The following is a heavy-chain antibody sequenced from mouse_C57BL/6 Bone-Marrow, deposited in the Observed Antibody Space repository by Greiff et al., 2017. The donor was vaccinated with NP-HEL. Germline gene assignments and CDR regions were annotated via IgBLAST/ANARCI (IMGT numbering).Heavy chain of an antibody. CDR3: ARDHSNYGGYAMDY. CDR1: GYSITSGYY. V-gene: IGHV3-6*01. CDR2: ISYDGSN. D-gene: IGHD2-5*01. J-gene: IGHJ4*01. Sequence: EVQLVESGPGLVKPSQSLSLTCSVTGYSITSGYYWNWIRQFPGNKLEWMGYISYDGSNNYNPSLKNRISITRDTSKNQFFLKLNSVTTEDTATYYCARDHSNYGGYAMDYWGQGTSVTVSS.